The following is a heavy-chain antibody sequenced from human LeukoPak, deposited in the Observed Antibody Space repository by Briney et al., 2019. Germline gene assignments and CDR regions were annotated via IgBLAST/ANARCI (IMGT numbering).Heavy chain of an antibody. CDR3: ARDRRYGSSSWFDP. V-gene: IGHV3-74*01. Sequence: PGRSLRLSCAASGFTFSSYWMHWVRQAPGKGLVWVSRINSDGSSTGYADSVKGRFTISRDNAKNTLYLQMNGLRAEGTAVYYCARDRRYGSSSWFDPWGQGTLVTVSS. CDR2: INSDGSST. CDR1: GFTFSSYW. D-gene: IGHD6-13*01. J-gene: IGHJ5*02.